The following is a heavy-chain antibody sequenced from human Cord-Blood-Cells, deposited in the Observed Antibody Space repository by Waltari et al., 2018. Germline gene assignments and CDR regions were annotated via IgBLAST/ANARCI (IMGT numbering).Heavy chain of an antibody. CDR1: GFTFDDFA. CDR2: ISWNSGSI. CDR3: AKDPYDFWSGYYFDY. V-gene: IGHV3-9*01. D-gene: IGHD3-3*01. Sequence: EVQLVESGGGLVQPGRSLSLSCAASGFTFDDFALHWVRQAPGKGLEWVSGISWNSGSIGYADSVKGRFTISRDNAMNSLYLQMNSLRAEDTALYYCAKDPYDFWSGYYFDYWGQGTLVTVSS. J-gene: IGHJ4*02.